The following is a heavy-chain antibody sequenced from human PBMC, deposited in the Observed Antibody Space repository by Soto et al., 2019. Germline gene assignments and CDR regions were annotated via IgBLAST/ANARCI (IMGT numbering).Heavy chain of an antibody. D-gene: IGHD4-17*01. J-gene: IGHJ6*02. Sequence: QVQLVQSGAEVKKPGSSVKVSCKASGGTFSSYAISWVRQAPGQGLEWMGGIIPILGTANYAQKFQGRVTITADKSTSTAYMELSSLRSEDTAVYYCARDLSTVTSRYYYYYYGMDVWGQGTTVTVSS. CDR2: IIPILGTA. V-gene: IGHV1-69*06. CDR3: ARDLSTVTSRYYYYYYGMDV. CDR1: GGTFSSYA.